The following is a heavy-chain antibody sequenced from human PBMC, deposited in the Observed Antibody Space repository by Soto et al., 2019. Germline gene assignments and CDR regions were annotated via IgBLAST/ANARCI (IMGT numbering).Heavy chain of an antibody. Sequence: NPSETLSLTCAVYGGSFSGYYWSWIRQPPGKGLEWSGEINHSGSTNCNLSLKSRVTITVDTSKNQFSLKLSPVTAADTAVYYCAREYGRGETNYYDSSGYLISPRSRYGMDVWGQGTTVTVS. D-gene: IGHD3-22*01. CDR2: INHSGST. V-gene: IGHV4-34*01. J-gene: IGHJ6*02. CDR3: AREYGRGETNYYDSSGYLISPRSRYGMDV. CDR1: GGSFSGYY.